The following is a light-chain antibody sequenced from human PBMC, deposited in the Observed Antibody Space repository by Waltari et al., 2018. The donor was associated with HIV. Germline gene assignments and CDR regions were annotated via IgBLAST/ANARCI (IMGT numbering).Light chain of an antibody. CDR2: GTN. CDR1: SSNIGSNY. J-gene: IGLJ2*01. CDR3: AAWDDSLNGDVV. V-gene: IGLV1-44*01. Sequence: QSVLTQPPSASGTPGQRVTVSCSGSSSNIGSNYVYWYQQLPGTAPKLLIYGTNQRPSGVPDRFSGSKSGTSASLAISGLQSEDEADYYCAAWDDSLNGDVVFGGGTKLTVL.